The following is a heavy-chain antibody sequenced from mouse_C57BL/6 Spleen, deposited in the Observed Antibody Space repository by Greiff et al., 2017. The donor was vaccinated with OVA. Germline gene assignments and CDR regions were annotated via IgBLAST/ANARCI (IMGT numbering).Heavy chain of an antibody. J-gene: IGHJ1*03. CDR1: GFTFSDYY. CDR3: ARDDGNDWYFDV. D-gene: IGHD2-1*01. V-gene: IGHV5-16*01. CDR2: INYDGSST. Sequence: EVKVVESEGGLVQPGSSMKLSCTASGFTFSDYYMAWVRQVPEKGLEWVANINYDGSSTYYLDSLKSRFIISRDNAKNILYLQMSSLKSEDTATYYCARDDGNDWYFDVWGTGTTVTVSS.